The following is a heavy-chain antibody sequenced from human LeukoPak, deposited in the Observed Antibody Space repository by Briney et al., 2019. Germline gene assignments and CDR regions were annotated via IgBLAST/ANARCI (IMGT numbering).Heavy chain of an antibody. V-gene: IGHV3-7*01. CDR1: GFTFSSYW. CDR2: IKQDGSEK. CDR3: ARAYYDSSGYYYVYFEY. J-gene: IGHJ4*02. Sequence: GGSLRLSCAASGFTFSSYWMSWVRQAPGKGLEWVANIKQDGSEKYYVDSVKGRFTISRDNAKNSLYLQMNSLRAEDTAVYYCARAYYDSSGYYYVYFEYWGQGTLVTVSS. D-gene: IGHD3-22*01.